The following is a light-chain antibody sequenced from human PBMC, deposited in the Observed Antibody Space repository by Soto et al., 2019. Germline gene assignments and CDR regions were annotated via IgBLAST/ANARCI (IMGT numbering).Light chain of an antibody. CDR3: SSYAGSYSWV. J-gene: IGLJ3*02. V-gene: IGLV2-8*01. CDR2: EVS. CDR1: SSDVGGYNY. Sequence: QSVLTQPPSASGSPGQSVSISCTGTSSDVGGYNYVSWYQQHPGKAPKLMIYEVSKRPSGVPDRFSGSKSGNTASLTVSGLQAEDEADYYCSSYAGSYSWVFGGVTKLTVL.